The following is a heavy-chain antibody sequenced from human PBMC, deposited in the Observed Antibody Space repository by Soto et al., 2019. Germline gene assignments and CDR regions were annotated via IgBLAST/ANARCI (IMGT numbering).Heavy chain of an antibody. J-gene: IGHJ3*02. CDR3: ARSPILTGYGTVKAFDI. Sequence: ASVKVSCKASGYTFTSYYMHWVRQAPGQGLEWMGIINPSGGSTSYAQKFQGRVTMTRDTSTSTVYMELSSLRSEDTAVYYCARSPILTGYGTVKAFDIWGQGTMVTVSS. CDR2: INPSGGST. D-gene: IGHD3-9*01. V-gene: IGHV1-46*01. CDR1: GYTFTSYY.